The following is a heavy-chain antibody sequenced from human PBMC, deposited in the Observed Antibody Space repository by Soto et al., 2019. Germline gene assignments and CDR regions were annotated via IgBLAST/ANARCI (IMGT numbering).Heavy chain of an antibody. J-gene: IGHJ4*02. V-gene: IGHV3-23*01. CDR1: VFRFNVYA. CDR2: ISGSGSST. CDR3: AKGGMRGSGSYYNLDY. D-gene: IGHD3-10*01. Sequence: GGSLRLSCASCVFRFNVYAMSGVRQAPGKGLEWVSGISGSGSSTYYADFVTGRFTISRDNSKNTLYLQMNSLRAEDTAVYYCAKGGMRGSGSYYNLDYWGQGTLVTVSS.